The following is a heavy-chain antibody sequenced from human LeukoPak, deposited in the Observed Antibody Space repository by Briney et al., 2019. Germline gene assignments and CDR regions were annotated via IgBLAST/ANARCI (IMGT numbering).Heavy chain of an antibody. CDR3: ARDADGYNSG. V-gene: IGHV4-34*01. D-gene: IGHD5-24*01. J-gene: IGHJ4*02. CDR2: INHSGST. Sequence: PSETLSLTCAVYGGSFSGYYWSWIRQPPGKGLEWIGEINHSGSTNYNPSLKSRVTISVDTSKSQFSLKLSSVTAADTAVYYCARDADGYNSGWGQGTLVTVSS. CDR1: GGSFSGYY.